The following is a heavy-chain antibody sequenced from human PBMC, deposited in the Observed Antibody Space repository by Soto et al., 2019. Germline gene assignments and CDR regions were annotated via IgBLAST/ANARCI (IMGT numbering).Heavy chain of an antibody. Sequence: TLSLTCAVSGGSISSSNWWSWVGQPPGKGLEWIGEIYHSGSTNYNPSLKSRVTIPVDKSKNQFSLKLSSVTAADTAVYYCARDERITIFGVVIDTYGMDVWGQGTTVTVSS. CDR1: GGSISSSNW. CDR2: IYHSGST. V-gene: IGHV4-4*02. CDR3: ARDERITIFGVVIDTYGMDV. D-gene: IGHD3-3*01. J-gene: IGHJ6*02.